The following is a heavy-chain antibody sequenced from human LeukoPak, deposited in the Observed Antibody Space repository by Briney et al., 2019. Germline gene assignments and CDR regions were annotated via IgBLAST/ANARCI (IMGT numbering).Heavy chain of an antibody. Sequence: GGXXXLSCAASGFTFSSYGMHWVRQAPGKGLEGVAFIRDDGSNKYYADSVKGGFTISRDNSKKTLYMQMNRQRAEDTAVYYCAKGADYGETFDYWGQGTLVTVSS. J-gene: IGHJ4*02. CDR3: AKGADYGETFDY. CDR2: IRDDGSNK. D-gene: IGHD4-17*01. CDR1: GFTFSSYG. V-gene: IGHV3-30*02.